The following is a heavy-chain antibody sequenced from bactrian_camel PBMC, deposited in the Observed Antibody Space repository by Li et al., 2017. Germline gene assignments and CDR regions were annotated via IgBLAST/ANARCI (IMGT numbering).Heavy chain of an antibody. D-gene: IGHD5*01. Sequence: QLVESGGGSVQAGGSLRLSCAASGYTYSSGLMGWFRQAVGKEREGIAVIYSGDGTKLYANSVKGRFTISQDNAKNVMSSEMNDLKPDDTATYYCAADRARTGGSCSLSSGLYDYSGRGTQVTVS. V-gene: IGHV3S25*01. CDR1: GYTYSSGL. CDR2: IYSGDGTK. CDR3: AADRARTGGSCSLSSGLYDY. J-gene: IGHJ4*01.